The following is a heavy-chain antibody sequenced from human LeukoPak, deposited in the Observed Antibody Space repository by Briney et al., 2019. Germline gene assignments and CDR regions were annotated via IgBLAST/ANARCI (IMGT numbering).Heavy chain of an antibody. CDR3: EGGRGHEFLSGYARY. Sequence: SETLSLTCGVFSGSFRGFYWTWIRQPPGKGLEWIWEIDQSGSPTYNSSLESRVTMSVDTSKSHFSLKLNSLTAADTATYYCEGGRGHEFLSGYARYWGQGTLVSVSS. V-gene: IGHV4-34*01. CDR1: SGSFRGFY. CDR2: IDQSGSP. D-gene: IGHD3-3*01. J-gene: IGHJ4*02.